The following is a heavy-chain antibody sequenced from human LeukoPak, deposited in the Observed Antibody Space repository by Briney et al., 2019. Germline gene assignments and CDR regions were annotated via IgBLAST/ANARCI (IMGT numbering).Heavy chain of an antibody. CDR3: ARAAHCSSTSCYLYFDY. J-gene: IGHJ4*02. Sequence: GGSLRLSCAASGFTVSSNYMSWVRQAPGKGLEWVSVIYSGGSTYYVDSVKGRFTISRHNSKNTLYLQMNSLRAEDTAVYYCARAAHCSSTSCYLYFDYWGQGTLVTVSS. CDR1: GFTVSSNY. CDR2: IYSGGST. V-gene: IGHV3-53*04. D-gene: IGHD2-2*01.